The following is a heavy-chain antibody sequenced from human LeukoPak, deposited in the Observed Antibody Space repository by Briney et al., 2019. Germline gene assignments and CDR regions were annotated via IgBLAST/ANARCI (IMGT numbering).Heavy chain of an antibody. CDR2: INPSGST. CDR3: ARGSGYGSGSYYMGGYYFDY. J-gene: IGHJ4*02. V-gene: IGHV4-34*01. CDR1: GGAFSGYY. Sequence: SETLFLTCAVYGGAFSGYYWSWIRQPPGKGLEWIGEINPSGSTNYNPSLKSRVTISVDTSKNQFSLKLSSVTAADTAVYYCARGSGYGSGSYYMGGYYFDYWGQGTLVTVSS. D-gene: IGHD3-10*01.